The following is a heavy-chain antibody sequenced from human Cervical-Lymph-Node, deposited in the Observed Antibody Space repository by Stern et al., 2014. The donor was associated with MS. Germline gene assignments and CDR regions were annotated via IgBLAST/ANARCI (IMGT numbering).Heavy chain of an antibody. CDR1: GFTFSNAW. Sequence: VQLVESGGGLVKPGGSLRLSCAASGFTFSNAWMSWVRQAPGEGLEWVGRIKSKTDGGTTVYAAPVKGRFTISRDDLKNTLYLQVDSLKTEDTAVYYCTTTSSGKFDYWGQGALVTVSS. J-gene: IGHJ4*02. D-gene: IGHD6-19*01. CDR3: TTTSSGKFDY. V-gene: IGHV3-15*01. CDR2: IKSKTDGGTT.